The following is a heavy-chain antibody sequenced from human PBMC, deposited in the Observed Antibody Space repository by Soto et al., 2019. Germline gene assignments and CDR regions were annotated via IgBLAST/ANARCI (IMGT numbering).Heavy chain of an antibody. V-gene: IGHV3-11*05. CDR2: ISTRSSFA. Sequence: QVQLVESGGDLVKPGGSLRLSCTGSGFTFSDYYMSWIRQAPGKGLEWVSYISTRSSFAIYADSVKGRFTISRDDAKNSLYLQMNSLRVEDTAVYYCAREGAMLRGVITEDFWGQGTLVTVSS. J-gene: IGHJ4*02. CDR1: GFTFSDYY. CDR3: AREGAMLRGVITEDF. D-gene: IGHD3-10*01.